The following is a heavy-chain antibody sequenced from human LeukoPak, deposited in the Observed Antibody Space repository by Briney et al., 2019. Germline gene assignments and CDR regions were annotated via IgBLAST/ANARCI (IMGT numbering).Heavy chain of an antibody. CDR1: GFTFSSYG. Sequence: GGSLRLSCAASGFTFSSYGMHWVRQAPGKGLEWVAVISYDGSNKYYADSVKGRFTISRDNSKNALYLQMNSLRAEDTAVYYCAKRGDSGYDLDYWGQGTLVTVSS. D-gene: IGHD5-12*01. CDR2: ISYDGSNK. CDR3: AKRGDSGYDLDY. V-gene: IGHV3-30*18. J-gene: IGHJ4*02.